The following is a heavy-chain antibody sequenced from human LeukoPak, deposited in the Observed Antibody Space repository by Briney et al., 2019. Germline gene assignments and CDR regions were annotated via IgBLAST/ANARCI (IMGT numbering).Heavy chain of an antibody. J-gene: IGHJ4*02. CDR1: GFTFSDYY. V-gene: IGHV3-11*01. CDR3: AKEIRDRGPFDY. CDR2: ISYSGSTI. Sequence: PGGSLRLSCAASGFTFSDYYMSWIRQAPGKGLEWVSYISYSGSTIYYADSVKGRFTISRDSSKNTLYLQMNSLRAEDTAVYYCAKEIRDRGPFDYWGQGTLVTVSS.